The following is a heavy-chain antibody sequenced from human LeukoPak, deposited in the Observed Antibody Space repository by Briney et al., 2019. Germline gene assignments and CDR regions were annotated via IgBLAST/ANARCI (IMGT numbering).Heavy chain of an antibody. V-gene: IGHV3-23*01. Sequence: GGSLRLSCAASGFTFSSYAMSWVRQAPGKGLEWVSAISTRGGGTYYADSVKGRFTISRDNSQNTLYLQLNSLRAEDTAVYYCAKTRGSYFFDFWGPGTLVTVSS. D-gene: IGHD5-12*01. J-gene: IGHJ4*02. CDR3: AKTRGSYFFDF. CDR2: ISTRGGGT. CDR1: GFTFSSYA.